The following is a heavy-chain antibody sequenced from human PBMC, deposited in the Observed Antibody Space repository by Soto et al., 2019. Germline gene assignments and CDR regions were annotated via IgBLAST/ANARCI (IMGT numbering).Heavy chain of an antibody. CDR1: GGTFSSYA. CDR2: IIPIFGTA. D-gene: IGHD1-7*01. Sequence: QVQLVQSGAEVKKPGSSVKVSCKASGGTFSSYAISWVRQAPGQGLEWMGGIIPIFGTANYAQKFQGRVTITADESTSTAYMELSSLRSEDTAVYYCARDRRYNWNSDYYYYGMDVWRQGATVTVPS. CDR3: ARDRRYNWNSDYYYYGMDV. J-gene: IGHJ6*02. V-gene: IGHV1-69*12.